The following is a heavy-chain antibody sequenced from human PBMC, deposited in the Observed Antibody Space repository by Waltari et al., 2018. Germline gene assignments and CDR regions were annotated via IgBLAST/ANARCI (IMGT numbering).Heavy chain of an antibody. Sequence: QVQLVQSGAEVKKPGASVKVFCVASGYTFTGYYLHWVRQAPGQGLGWMGWINPNSGGTNYAQKLQGRVTMTRDTSISTAYMELSRLRSDDTAVYYCARLAGSGSYYTGYWGQGTLVTVSS. J-gene: IGHJ4*02. CDR1: GYTFTGYY. D-gene: IGHD3-10*01. CDR3: ARLAGSGSYYTGY. V-gene: IGHV1-2*02. CDR2: INPNSGGT.